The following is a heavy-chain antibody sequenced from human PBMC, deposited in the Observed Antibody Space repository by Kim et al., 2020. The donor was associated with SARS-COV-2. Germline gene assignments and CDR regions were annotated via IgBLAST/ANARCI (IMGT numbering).Heavy chain of an antibody. CDR3: ARIFYPGSSGYYRTNFDY. V-gene: IGHV1-46*01. Sequence: ASVKVSCKASGYTFTSYYMHWVRQAPGQGLEWMGIINPSGGSTSYAQKFQGRVTMTRDTSTSTVYMELSSLRSEDTAVYYCARIFYPGSSGYYRTNFDYWGQGTLVTVSS. CDR2: INPSGGST. D-gene: IGHD3-22*01. CDR1: GYTFTSYY. J-gene: IGHJ4*02.